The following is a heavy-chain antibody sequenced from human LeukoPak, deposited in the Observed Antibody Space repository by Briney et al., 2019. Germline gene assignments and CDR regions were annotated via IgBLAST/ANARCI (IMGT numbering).Heavy chain of an antibody. D-gene: IGHD2-2*01. Sequence: SETLSLTCAVYGGSFSGYYWSWIRQPPGKGLEWIGEINHSGSTNYNPSLKSRVTISVDTSKNQFSLKLSSVTAADTAVYYCARATRKAPRSSTSCYDYWGQGTRVTVSS. CDR2: INHSGST. V-gene: IGHV4-34*01. J-gene: IGHJ4*02. CDR1: GGSFSGYY. CDR3: ARATRKAPRSSTSCYDY.